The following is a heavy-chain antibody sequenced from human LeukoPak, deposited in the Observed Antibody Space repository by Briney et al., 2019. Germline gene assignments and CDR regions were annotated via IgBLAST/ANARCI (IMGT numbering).Heavy chain of an antibody. CDR3: AKGVVVVAATMIDY. CDR1: GFTFSSYA. J-gene: IGHJ4*02. V-gene: IGHV3-23*01. Sequence: GGSLRLSCAASGFTFSSYAMSWVRQAPGKGLEWGSSISNSGDSTYYADSVKGRFTISRDNSKNTLYLQMNSLRAEDTAVYYCAKGVVVVAATMIDYWGQGTLVTVSS. D-gene: IGHD2-15*01. CDR2: ISNSGDST.